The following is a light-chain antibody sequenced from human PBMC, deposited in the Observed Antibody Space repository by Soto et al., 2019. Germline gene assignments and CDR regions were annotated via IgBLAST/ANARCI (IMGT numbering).Light chain of an antibody. Sequence: EIVLTQSPATLSLSPGERATLSCRARQSISSDLAWYQQKPGQAPRLLIYDASNRATGIPARFSGSGSGTDFTLIISSLEPEDSAIYYCQQRSNWPPITFGQGTRLEIK. CDR3: QQRSNWPPIT. CDR1: QSISSD. J-gene: IGKJ5*01. V-gene: IGKV3-11*01. CDR2: DAS.